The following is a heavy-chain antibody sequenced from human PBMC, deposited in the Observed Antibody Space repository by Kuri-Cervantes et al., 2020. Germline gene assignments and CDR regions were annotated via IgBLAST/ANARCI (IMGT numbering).Heavy chain of an antibody. J-gene: IGHJ6*02. CDR3: ATESALTTLIRHPYYYYGMDV. D-gene: IGHD1-1*01. V-gene: IGHV1-24*01. CDR2: LDPGDGET. CDR1: GYTLTDLS. Sequence: ASVKVSCTDSGYTLTDLSMRWVRHAPGKGLEWMGGLDPGDGETIYAQKFQGRVTMTEDTSTDTAYMELSSLRSEDTAVYYCATESALTTLIRHPYYYYGMDVWGQGTTVTVSS.